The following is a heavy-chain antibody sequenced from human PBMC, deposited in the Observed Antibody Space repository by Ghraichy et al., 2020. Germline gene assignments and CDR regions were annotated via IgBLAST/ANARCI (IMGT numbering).Heavy chain of an antibody. CDR1: GFIFSSYG. J-gene: IGHJ4*02. D-gene: IGHD4-17*01. Sequence: LNISCAASGFIFSSYGMHWVRQAPGKGLEWVAVIWYDGSNKYYGDSVKGRFTISRDNSKNTVYLQMNSLRAEDTAVYYCARALSLDGDYYFDYWGQGTLVTVSS. CDR3: ARALSLDGDYYFDY. CDR2: IWYDGSNK. V-gene: IGHV3-33*01.